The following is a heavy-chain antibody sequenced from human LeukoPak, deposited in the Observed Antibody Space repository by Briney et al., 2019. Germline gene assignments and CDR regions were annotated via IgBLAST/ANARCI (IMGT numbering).Heavy chain of an antibody. V-gene: IGHV4-39*01. CDR2: ISNTGIT. Sequence: PSETLSLTCTVSGGSISSGYSFWGWIRQAPEKGREWIGSISNTGITDYNPSLRSRVTISEDASRSQFSLRLTSVTAADTAVYYCARHRVIKYQLLGSAFGIWGQGTMVTVSS. D-gene: IGHD2-2*01. CDR1: GGSISSGYSF. J-gene: IGHJ3*02. CDR3: ARHRVIKYQLLGSAFGI.